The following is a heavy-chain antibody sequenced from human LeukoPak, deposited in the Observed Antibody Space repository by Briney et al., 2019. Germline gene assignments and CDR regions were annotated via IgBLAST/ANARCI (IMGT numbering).Heavy chain of an antibody. D-gene: IGHD6-13*01. CDR3: AKGTDPGIAAAGAVLDY. Sequence: PGGSLRLSCAASGFTFSSYGMHWARQAPGKGLEWVAVISYDGSNKYYADSVKGRFTISRDNSKNTLYLQMNSLRAEDTAVYYCAKGTDPGIAAAGAVLDYWGQGTLVTVSS. V-gene: IGHV3-30*18. CDR2: ISYDGSNK. J-gene: IGHJ4*02. CDR1: GFTFSSYG.